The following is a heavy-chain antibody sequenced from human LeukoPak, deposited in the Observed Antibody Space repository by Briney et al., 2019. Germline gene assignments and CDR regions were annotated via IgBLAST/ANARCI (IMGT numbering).Heavy chain of an antibody. V-gene: IGHV1-18*01. J-gene: IGHJ4*02. D-gene: IGHD2-15*01. CDR3: ARDCSGGSCYSPLFDY. CDR2: ISAYNGNT. Sequence: ASVKVSCKASGYTFTIYGISWVRQAPGQGGEWMGWISAYNGNTNYAQKLQGRVTMTTDTSTSTAYMELRSLRSDDTAVYYCARDCSGGSCYSPLFDYWGQGTLVTVSS. CDR1: GYTFTIYG.